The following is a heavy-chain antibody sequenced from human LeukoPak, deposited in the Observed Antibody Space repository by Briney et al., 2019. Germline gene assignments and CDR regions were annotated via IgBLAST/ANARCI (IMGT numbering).Heavy chain of an antibody. CDR3: ARDPPYCSSTSCYGRNKFDY. Sequence: GASVKASCKASGYTFTSYYMHWVRQAPGQGLEWMGIINPSGGSTSYAQKFQGRVTMTRDTSTSTVYMELSSLRSEDTAVYYCARDPPYCSSTSCYGRNKFDYWGQGTLVTVSS. CDR2: INPSGGST. J-gene: IGHJ4*02. D-gene: IGHD2-2*01. V-gene: IGHV1-46*01. CDR1: GYTFTSYY.